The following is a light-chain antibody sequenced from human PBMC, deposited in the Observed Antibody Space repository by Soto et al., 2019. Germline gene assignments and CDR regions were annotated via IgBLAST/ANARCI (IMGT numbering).Light chain of an antibody. Sequence: QSVLTQPASVSGSPGQSITISCTGTSSDVGGYNYVSWYQQHPGKAPKLMIYEVSNRPAGVSNRFSGSKSGNTASLTISGLQADDESDSYCSSYTSRSTLYVFGTGTKVTAL. CDR3: SSYTSRSTLYV. CDR1: SSDVGGYNY. V-gene: IGLV2-14*01. CDR2: EVS. J-gene: IGLJ1*01.